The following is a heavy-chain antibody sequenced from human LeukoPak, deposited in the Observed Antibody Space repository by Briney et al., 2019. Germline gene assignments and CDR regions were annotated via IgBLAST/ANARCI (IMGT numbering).Heavy chain of an antibody. V-gene: IGHV1-18*01. Sequence: ASAKVSCKASGYTFTSSGISWVRQAPGQGLEWMGWISAYNGNTNYAQTLQGRVTMTTDTSTSTAYMELRSLRSDDTAVYYCARNLGHCTNGVCYIYYFDYWGQGTLVTVSS. D-gene: IGHD2-8*01. CDR2: ISAYNGNT. CDR1: GYTFTSSG. J-gene: IGHJ4*02. CDR3: ARNLGHCTNGVCYIYYFDY.